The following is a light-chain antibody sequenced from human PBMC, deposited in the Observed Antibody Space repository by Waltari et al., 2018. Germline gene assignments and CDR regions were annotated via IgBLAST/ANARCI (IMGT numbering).Light chain of an antibody. J-gene: IGLJ2*01. CDR3: NSYTSSSSL. V-gene: IGLV2-14*03. CDR2: DVS. CDR1: SSDVGGYGY. Sequence: QSALTQPASVSGSPGQAITISCTGTSSDVGGYGYVSWYQQHPGTAPKLIIYDVSNRPSGVSSRFSGAKFGNTASLTISGLQADDEADYYCNSYTSSSSLFGGGTRLTVL.